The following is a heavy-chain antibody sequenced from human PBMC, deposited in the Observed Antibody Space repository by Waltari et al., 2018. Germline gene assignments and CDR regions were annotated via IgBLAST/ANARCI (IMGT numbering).Heavy chain of an antibody. CDR1: GYTFTGYY. J-gene: IGHJ4*02. D-gene: IGHD3-10*02. V-gene: IGHV1-2*02. CDR3: ARGTGPGGWLFGR. CDR2: INPNSGGT. Sequence: QVQLVQSGAEVKKPGALVKVPCKASGYTFTGYYMHWVRPAPGQGLEWMGWINPNSGGTNYAQKFQGRVTMTRDTSISTAYMELSRLRSDDTAVYYCARGTGPGGWLFGRWGQGTLVTVSS.